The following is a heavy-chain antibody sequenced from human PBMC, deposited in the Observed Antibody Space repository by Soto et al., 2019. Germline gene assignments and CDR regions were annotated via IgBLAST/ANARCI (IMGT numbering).Heavy chain of an antibody. Sequence: PGGYLRLSCAASGFSLSNYNMNWVRQDKGKGLEWVAHITDGLTKNYAEFVQGRFIISRDNGKSSLYLELTHLRDDHTAVYYSARDTSHGVTIGVLNSWGQGTRGTFSP. CDR3: ARDTSHGVTIGVLNS. CDR2: ITDGLTK. V-gene: IGHV3-48*02. D-gene: IGHD2-21*01. J-gene: IGHJ4*02. CDR1: GFSLSNYN.